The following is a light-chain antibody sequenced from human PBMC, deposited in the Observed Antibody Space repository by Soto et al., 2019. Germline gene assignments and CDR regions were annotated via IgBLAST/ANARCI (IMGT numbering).Light chain of an antibody. V-gene: IGKV3-20*01. CDR3: QQYGSSPWT. CDR2: VAS. J-gene: IGKJ1*01. Sequence: EIVLTQSPGTLSLSPGERATLSCRASQNVRSNYLAWYRQTPGQAPRLLIYVASNRATGMPDRFSGSGSGTDFTLIISRLEPEDFALYYCQQYGSSPWTFGQVTKVEIK. CDR1: QNVRSNY.